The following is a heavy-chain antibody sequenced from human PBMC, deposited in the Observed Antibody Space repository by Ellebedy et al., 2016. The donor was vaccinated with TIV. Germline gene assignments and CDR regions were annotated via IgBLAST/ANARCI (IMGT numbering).Heavy chain of an antibody. CDR3: AKEAYDILTGSQMNGMDV. CDR1: GFTFSSYG. CDR2: ISYYGSNK. J-gene: IGHJ6*02. D-gene: IGHD3-9*01. Sequence: GGSLRLSCAASGFTFSSYGMHWVRQAPGKGLEWLAFISYYGSNKYYADSVKGRLTISRDSSKNTLYLEMNSLRAEDTAMYYCAKEAYDILTGSQMNGMDVWGQGTTVTVSS. V-gene: IGHV3-30*18.